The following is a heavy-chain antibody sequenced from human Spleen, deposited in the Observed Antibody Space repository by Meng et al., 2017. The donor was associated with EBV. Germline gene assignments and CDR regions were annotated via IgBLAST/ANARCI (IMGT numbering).Heavy chain of an antibody. J-gene: IGHJ5*02. CDR2: IYHSGST. CDR1: GGSISSSNW. CDR3: AQRERWGLDP. Sequence: QVHLQDAGPGLCKPSGTLSLTCAVSGGSISSSNWWNWVRQAPGKGLEWIGEIYHSGSTSYNPSLESRVTISIDKSKNQVSLKLTSVTAADTAVYYCAQRERWGLDPWGQGTLVTVSS. V-gene: IGHV4-4*02. D-gene: IGHD3-16*01.